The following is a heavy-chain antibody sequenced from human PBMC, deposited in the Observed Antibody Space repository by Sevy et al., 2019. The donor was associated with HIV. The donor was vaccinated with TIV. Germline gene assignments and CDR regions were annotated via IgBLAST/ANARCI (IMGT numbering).Heavy chain of an antibody. D-gene: IGHD2-15*01. J-gene: IGHJ6*02. CDR1: GFPFSNYA. CDR3: AKRRVQSGLSGGGANYGWDV. V-gene: IGHV3-23*01. Sequence: GGSLRLSCAASGFPFSNYAMSWIRQAPGKGLEWVSTLIGGGSRTYYADSVTGRFTISRDNSKNTLYLQMNSLRADDTAIYYCAKRRVQSGLSGGGANYGWDVCGHGTAVTVSS. CDR2: LIGGGSRT.